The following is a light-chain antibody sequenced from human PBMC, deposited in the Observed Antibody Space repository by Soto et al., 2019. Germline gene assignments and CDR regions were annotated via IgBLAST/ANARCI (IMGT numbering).Light chain of an antibody. J-gene: IGKJ3*01. CDR1: QSVNSS. CDR3: QQRSNWLSFT. CDR2: DTS. Sequence: EIVLTQSPATLSLSPGERATLACRASQSVNSSLAWYQQRPCQDPRLLIYDTSNRATGIPARFSGSWSGTDFALTISSLEPEDFAVYYCQQRSNWLSFTLGPGTKVYIK. V-gene: IGKV3-11*01.